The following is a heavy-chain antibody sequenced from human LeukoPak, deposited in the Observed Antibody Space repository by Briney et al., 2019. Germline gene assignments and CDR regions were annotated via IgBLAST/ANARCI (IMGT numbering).Heavy chain of an antibody. CDR2: INAGNGNT. D-gene: IGHD4-17*01. Sequence: ASVKVSCKASGYTFTSYGMHWVRQAPGQRLEWMGWINAGNGNTKYSQKFQGRVTITRDTSASTAYMELSRLRSDDTAVYYCARDHSGDYSHFDYWGQGTLVTVSS. J-gene: IGHJ4*02. CDR1: GYTFTSYG. CDR3: ARDHSGDYSHFDY. V-gene: IGHV1-3*01.